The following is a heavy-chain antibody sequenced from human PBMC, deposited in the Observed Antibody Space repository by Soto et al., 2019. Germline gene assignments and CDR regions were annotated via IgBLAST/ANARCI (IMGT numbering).Heavy chain of an antibody. CDR2: IIPIFGTA. CDR3: ARVCVSGYCIDY. D-gene: IGHD3-22*01. Sequence: QVQLVQSGAEVKKPGSSVKVSCKASGGTFSSYAISWVRQAPGQGLEWMGGIIPIFGTANYAQKFQGRVTITADEATSTASMALSSLRSEDTAVYYCARVCVSGYCIDYWGQGTLVTVSS. J-gene: IGHJ4*02. V-gene: IGHV1-69*12. CDR1: GGTFSSYA.